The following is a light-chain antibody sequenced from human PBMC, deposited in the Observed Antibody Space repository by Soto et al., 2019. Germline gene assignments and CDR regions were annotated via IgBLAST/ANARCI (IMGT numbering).Light chain of an antibody. J-gene: IGLJ1*01. Sequence: QSVLTQPPSASGTPGQRVSLSCAGSTSNIGSNSVNWYQQVTGAAPKLLIYSNNQRPSGVPDRFSGSKFGTSASLAISGLQSEDEAEYYCAAWDDSLNGHYVFGAGTQLTVL. V-gene: IGLV1-44*01. CDR3: AAWDDSLNGHYV. CDR2: SNN. CDR1: TSNIGSNS.